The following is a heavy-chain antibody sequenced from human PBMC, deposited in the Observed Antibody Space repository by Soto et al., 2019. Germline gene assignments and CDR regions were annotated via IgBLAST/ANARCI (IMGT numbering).Heavy chain of an antibody. CDR3: ARVQPYSGSYGPPMYYFDY. D-gene: IGHD1-26*01. CDR1: GGSISSGGYY. Sequence: QVQLQESGPGLVKPSQTLSLTCTVSGGSISSGGYYWSWIRQHPGKGLEWIGYIYYSGSTYYNPSLKSRVTISVDTSKNQFSLKLSSVTAADTAVYYCARVQPYSGSYGPPMYYFDYWGQGTLVTVSS. V-gene: IGHV4-31*03. CDR2: IYYSGST. J-gene: IGHJ4*02.